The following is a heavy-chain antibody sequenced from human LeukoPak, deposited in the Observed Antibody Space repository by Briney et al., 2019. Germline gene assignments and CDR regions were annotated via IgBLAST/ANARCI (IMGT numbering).Heavy chain of an antibody. CDR1: GFSFSNYW. J-gene: IGHJ4*02. CDR2: INSDGSST. CDR3: ANTYSSSPNFDY. D-gene: IGHD6-6*01. V-gene: IGHV3-74*01. Sequence: HPGGSLRLSCAASGFSFSNYWMHWVRQAPGKGLVWVSRINSDGSSTTYADSVKGRFTISRDNSKNTLYLQMNSLRAEDTAVYYCANTYSSSPNFDYWGQGTLVTVSS.